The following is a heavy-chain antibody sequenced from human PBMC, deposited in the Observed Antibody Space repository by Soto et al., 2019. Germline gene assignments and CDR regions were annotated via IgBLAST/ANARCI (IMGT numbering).Heavy chain of an antibody. D-gene: IGHD5-12*01. J-gene: IGHJ4*02. CDR3: ATRGTQGRWLEFADY. V-gene: IGHV1-69*01. CDR2: IIPISGRT. Sequence: QVQLLQSGAEVKRPGSSVTVSCEASGGTFSSLGFTWVRQAPGQGLEWMGGIIPISGRTTFAQKFQGRVTITADESTRATYMELTTLTSDDTAMYYCATRGTQGRWLEFADYWGQGTLVTVSS. CDR1: GGTFSSLG.